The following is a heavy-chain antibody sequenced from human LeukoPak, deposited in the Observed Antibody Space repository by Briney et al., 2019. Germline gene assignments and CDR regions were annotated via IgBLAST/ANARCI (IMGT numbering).Heavy chain of an antibody. CDR2: ISAYNGNT. Sequence: GASVKVSCKASGYTFTSYGISWVRQAPGQGLEWMGWISAYNGNTNYAQKLQGRVTITTDTSTGTAYMELRSLRSDDTAVYYCARGPYSGSYFWYFDLWGRGTLVTVSS. CDR3: ARGPYSGSYFWYFDL. CDR1: GYTFTSYG. J-gene: IGHJ2*01. V-gene: IGHV1-18*01. D-gene: IGHD1-26*01.